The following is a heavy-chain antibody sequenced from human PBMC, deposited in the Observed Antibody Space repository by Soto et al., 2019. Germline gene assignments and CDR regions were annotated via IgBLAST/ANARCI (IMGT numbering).Heavy chain of an antibody. CDR2: IIPIFGTA. V-gene: IGHV1-69*06. D-gene: IGHD3-22*01. CDR3: ARDQRPYYYDSSGYYSNWFDP. Sequence: QVQLVQSGAEVKKPGSSVKVSCKASGGTFSSYAISWVRQAPGQGLEWMGGIIPIFGTANYAQKFQGRVTITADKSTSTAYMELSSLRSEDTAVYYCARDQRPYYYDSSGYYSNWFDPWGQGTLVTVSS. J-gene: IGHJ5*02. CDR1: GGTFSSYA.